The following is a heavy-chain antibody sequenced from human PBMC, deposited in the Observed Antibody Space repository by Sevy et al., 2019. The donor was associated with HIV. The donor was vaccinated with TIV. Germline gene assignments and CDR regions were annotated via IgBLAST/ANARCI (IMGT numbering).Heavy chain of an antibody. CDR1: GFTFSTYN. J-gene: IGHJ4*02. CDR2: ISSSSNTI. V-gene: IGHV3-48*01. Sequence: GGSLRLSCAASGFTFSTYNMNWVRQAPGKGLEWVSYISSSSNTIYYADSVKGRFTISRDNAKNSLYLQMNSLRAEDTAVYYCARGGTHQNYDILTDYVTTCGYWGQGTLVTVSS. D-gene: IGHD3-9*01. CDR3: ARGGTHQNYDILTDYVTTCGY.